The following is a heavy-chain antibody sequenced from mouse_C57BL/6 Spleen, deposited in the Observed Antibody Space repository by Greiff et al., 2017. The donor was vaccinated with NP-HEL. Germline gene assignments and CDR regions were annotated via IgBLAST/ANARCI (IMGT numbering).Heavy chain of an antibody. CDR2: ILPGSGST. V-gene: IGHV1-9*01. J-gene: IGHJ4*01. Sequence: QVQLQQSGAELMKPGASVKLSCKATGYTFTGYWIEWVKQRPGHGLEWIGEILPGSGSTNYNEKFKGKATFTADTSSNTAYMQLSSLTTEDSAIYYCARGGTYGSSYVDYAMDYWGQGTSVTVSS. CDR3: ARGGTYGSSYVDYAMDY. D-gene: IGHD1-1*01. CDR1: GYTFTGYW.